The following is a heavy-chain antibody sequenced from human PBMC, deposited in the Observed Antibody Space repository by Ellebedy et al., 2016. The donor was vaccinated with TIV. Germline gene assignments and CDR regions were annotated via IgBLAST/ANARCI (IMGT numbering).Heavy chain of an antibody. V-gene: IGHV3-33*01. CDR2: VWSDGSNK. J-gene: IGHJ4*02. D-gene: IGHD3-10*01. CDR3: ARDRASHPNY. Sequence: GESLKISCAASGFTFNNYGMHWVRQAPGKGLEWVAVVWSDGSNKYYADSVKGRFTISRDNSKNTLYLQMNSLRAEDTAVYYCARDRASHPNYWGQGTLVTVSS. CDR1: GFTFNNYG.